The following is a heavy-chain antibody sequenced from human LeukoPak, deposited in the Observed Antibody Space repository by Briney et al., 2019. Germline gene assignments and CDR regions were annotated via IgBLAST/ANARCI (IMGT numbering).Heavy chain of an antibody. V-gene: IGHV4-39*07. J-gene: IGHJ3*02. CDR2: IYYSGSA. D-gene: IGHD3-22*01. Sequence: KPSETLSLTCTVSGGSISSSSYYWGWIRQPPGKGLEWIGSIYYSGSAYYNPSLKSRVTISVDTSKNQFSLKLSSVTAADTAVYYCARDQDSSGYYYGGAFDIWGQGTMVTVSS. CDR1: GGSISSSSYY. CDR3: ARDQDSSGYYYGGAFDI.